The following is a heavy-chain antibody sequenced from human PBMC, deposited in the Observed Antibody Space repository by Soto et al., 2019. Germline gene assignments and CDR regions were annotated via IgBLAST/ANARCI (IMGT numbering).Heavy chain of an antibody. CDR2: ISGSGDST. CDR3: AREMATELDY. Sequence: GGSLRLSCAASGFTFSTYAMNWVRQAPGKGLEWVSGISGSGDSTYYADSVKGRFTVSRDNSKNTLYLQMNSLRAEDTAVYYCAREMATELDYWGQGTLVTVPS. CDR1: GFTFSTYA. J-gene: IGHJ4*02. V-gene: IGHV3-23*01.